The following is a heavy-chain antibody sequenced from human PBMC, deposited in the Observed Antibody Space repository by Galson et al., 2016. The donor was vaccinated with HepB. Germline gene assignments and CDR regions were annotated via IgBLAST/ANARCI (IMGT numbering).Heavy chain of an antibody. V-gene: IGHV3-74*01. D-gene: IGHD4-17*01. CDR3: ARLAVTTPFHY. CDR1: GFTFSRHW. CDR2: INSNGSAT. J-gene: IGHJ4*02. Sequence: SLRLSCAASGFTFSRHWMRWVRQAPGKGLVWVSRINSNGSATTYADSVRGRFTIARDNADNTLYLQMNSLRAKETAVYHCARLAVTTPFHYWGQGTLVTASS.